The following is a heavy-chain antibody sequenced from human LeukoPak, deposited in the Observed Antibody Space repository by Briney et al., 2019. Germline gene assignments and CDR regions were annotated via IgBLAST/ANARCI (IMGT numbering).Heavy chain of an antibody. V-gene: IGHV1-69*13. Sequence: SVKVSCKASGSTFSSYAINWVRQAPGQGLEWMGGIIPIFGSAKYAQKFQGSVTITADGSTSTAYMELSSLRSEDTAVYYCARASDDLWSGYWGAFDIWGQGTMVTVSS. CDR2: IIPIFGSA. J-gene: IGHJ3*02. D-gene: IGHD3-3*01. CDR3: ARASDDLWSGYWGAFDI. CDR1: GSTFSSYA.